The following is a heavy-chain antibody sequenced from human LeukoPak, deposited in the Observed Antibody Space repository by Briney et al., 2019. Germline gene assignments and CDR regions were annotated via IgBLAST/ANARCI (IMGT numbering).Heavy chain of an antibody. CDR1: GYTFTGYY. J-gene: IGHJ6*02. CDR2: INPNGGGT. Sequence: GASVKVSCKASGYTFTGYYMHWVRQAPGQGLEWMGWINPNGGGTNYAQKFQGRVTMTRDTSISTAYMQLSRLTSDDTAVYYCARECSGGSWLNYYYYGMDVWGQGTTVTVSS. V-gene: IGHV1-2*02. D-gene: IGHD2-15*01. CDR3: ARECSGGSWLNYYYYGMDV.